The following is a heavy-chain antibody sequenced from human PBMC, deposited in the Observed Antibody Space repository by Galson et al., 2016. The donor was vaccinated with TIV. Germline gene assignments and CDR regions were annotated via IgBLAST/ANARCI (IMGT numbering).Heavy chain of an antibody. CDR3: AKDRGCGGDCPHYYGMDV. CDR2: IWYDGSKK. D-gene: IGHD2-21*02. J-gene: IGHJ6*02. Sequence: SLRLSCAASGFTFSSYTMHWVRQAPGKGLEWVVLIWYDGSKKYYTDSVKGRFTISRDNSKNTLYLQMDSLRPEDTAMYYCAKDRGCGGDCPHYYGMDVWGQGTTVTVSS. V-gene: IGHV3-30*02. CDR1: GFTFSSYT.